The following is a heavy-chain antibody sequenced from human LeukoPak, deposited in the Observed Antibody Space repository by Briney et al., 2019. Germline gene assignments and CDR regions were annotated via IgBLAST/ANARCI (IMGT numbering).Heavy chain of an antibody. CDR2: SNPSGDST. D-gene: IGHD1-1*01. Sequence: ASVKASCKAAGDTFTNSYIHCVLHAPVLGLEWMGISNPSGDSTNYAQKFQGRVTMTRDTSTSTVYMDLSSLRSEDTAVYYCARWTTTFLDYWGQGTLVTVSS. V-gene: IGHV1-46*01. CDR3: ARWTTTFLDY. J-gene: IGHJ4*02. CDR1: GDTFTNSY.